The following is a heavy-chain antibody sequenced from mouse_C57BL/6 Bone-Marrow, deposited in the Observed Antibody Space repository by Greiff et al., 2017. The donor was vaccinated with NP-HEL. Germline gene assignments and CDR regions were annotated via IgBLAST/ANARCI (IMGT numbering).Heavy chain of an antibody. J-gene: IGHJ3*01. Sequence: QVQLKESGPGLVQPSQSLSIPCTVSGFSLTSYGVHWVRQSPGKGLEWLGVIWSGGSTDYNAAFISRLSISKDNSKSQVFFKMNSLQADDTAIYYCARNGVYYSNPAWFAYWGQGTLVTVSA. V-gene: IGHV2-2*01. CDR2: IWSGGST. CDR3: ARNGVYYSNPAWFAY. D-gene: IGHD2-5*01. CDR1: GFSLTSYG.